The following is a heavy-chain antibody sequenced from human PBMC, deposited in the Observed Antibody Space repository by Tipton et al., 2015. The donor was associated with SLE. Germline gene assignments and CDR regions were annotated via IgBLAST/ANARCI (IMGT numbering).Heavy chain of an antibody. D-gene: IGHD3-22*01. CDR2: IYYSGST. CDR3: ARVGSSGYLFDY. CDR1: GGSISSGSYY. J-gene: IGHJ4*02. V-gene: IGHV4-61*01. Sequence: TLSLTCTVSGGSISSGSYYWGWIRQPPGKGLEWIGYIYYSGSTNYNPSLKSRVTISVDTSKNQFSLKLSSVTAADTAVYYCARVGSSGYLFDYWGQGTLVTISS.